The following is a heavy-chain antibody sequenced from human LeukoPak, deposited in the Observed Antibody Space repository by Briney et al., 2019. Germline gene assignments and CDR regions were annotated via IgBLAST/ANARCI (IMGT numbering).Heavy chain of an antibody. J-gene: IGHJ4*02. Sequence: PGGSLRLSCAASGFTFRNYVTHWVRQAPGKGLEWVAVISYDGNNKYYADSVKGRFTISRDNSKNTLYLQMNSLRAEDTAVYYCAREAYGSGSFYFDYWGQGTLVTVSS. CDR1: GFTFRNYV. CDR2: ISYDGNNK. CDR3: AREAYGSGSFYFDY. D-gene: IGHD3-10*01. V-gene: IGHV3-30-3*01.